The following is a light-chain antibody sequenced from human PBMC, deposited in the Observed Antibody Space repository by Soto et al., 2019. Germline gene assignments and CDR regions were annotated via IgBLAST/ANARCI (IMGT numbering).Light chain of an antibody. CDR2: AIS. Sequence: DIQITHSPSSLYASVLPRVSITCMASQSVTTYLHWYQQKAGEAPKLLIYAISNLQSGVASRFSGSGSGTDFSLTINTLQPEDFATYYCQQGYSTPWTFGQGTKVDI. V-gene: IGKV1-39*01. J-gene: IGKJ1*01. CDR3: QQGYSTPWT. CDR1: QSVTTY.